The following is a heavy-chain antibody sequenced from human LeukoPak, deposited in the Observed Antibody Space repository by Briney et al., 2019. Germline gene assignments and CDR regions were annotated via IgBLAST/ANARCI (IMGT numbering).Heavy chain of an antibody. Sequence: GGSLRLCCSASGFIVNNYYMTWVRQDLGKGLEYVSILYSGGMTYYADSVKCRFTISADKSKNTVNLQMNSLRVEDTAIYYCARMFGGNYYGYYFDNWGQGSMLTVSS. CDR1: GFIVNNYY. D-gene: IGHD5-12*01. V-gene: IGHV3-53*01. J-gene: IGHJ4*02. CDR3: ARMFGGNYYGYYFDN. CDR2: LYSGGMT.